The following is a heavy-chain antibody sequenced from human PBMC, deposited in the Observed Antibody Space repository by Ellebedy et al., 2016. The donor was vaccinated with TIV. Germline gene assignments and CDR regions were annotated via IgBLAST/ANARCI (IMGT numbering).Heavy chain of an antibody. CDR3: VRTYGDYVSGYYYYYGMDV. CDR2: IDPSDSYT. J-gene: IGHJ6*02. V-gene: IGHV5-10-1*01. Sequence: GESLKISXKGSGYSFTSYWISWVRQMPGKGLEWMGRIDPSDSYTNYSPSFQGHVTISADKSISTAYLQWSSLKASDTAMYYCVRTYGDYVSGYYYYYGMDVWGQGTTVTASS. CDR1: GYSFTSYW. D-gene: IGHD4-17*01.